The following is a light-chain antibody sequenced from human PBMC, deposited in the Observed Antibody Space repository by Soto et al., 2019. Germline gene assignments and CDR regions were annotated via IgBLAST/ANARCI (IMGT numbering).Light chain of an antibody. CDR2: DTF. V-gene: IGKV3-20*01. J-gene: IGKJ4*01. CDR1: ESVRSGY. Sequence: EIVLTQSPGTLSLSPGERATLSCRASESVRSGYLAWYQQKRGQAPRLLIYDTFTRATGIPDRFSGSGSGSDFTLTISRLEPEDSAVYYCQQYGSSIFFGGGTKVQIK. CDR3: QQYGSSIF.